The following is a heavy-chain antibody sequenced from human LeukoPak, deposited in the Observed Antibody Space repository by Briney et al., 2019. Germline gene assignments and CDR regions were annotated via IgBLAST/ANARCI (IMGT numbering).Heavy chain of an antibody. D-gene: IGHD3-22*01. V-gene: IGHV3-73*01. J-gene: IGHJ3*02. CDR2: IRSKANNYAT. CDR3: TTTYYSDNSGYCLDAFDI. Sequence: GGSLRLSCAASGFTFSGSAMHWVRQASEKGLEWVGRIRSKANNYATTYAASVKGRFTISRDDSKNTAYPQMNTLKTEDTAVYYCTTTYYSDNSGYCLDAFDIWGQGTMVTVSS. CDR1: GFTFSGSA.